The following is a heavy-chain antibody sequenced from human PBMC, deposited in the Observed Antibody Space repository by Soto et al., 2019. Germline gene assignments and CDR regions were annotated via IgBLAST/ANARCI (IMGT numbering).Heavy chain of an antibody. D-gene: IGHD3-10*01. V-gene: IGHV3-30-3*01. J-gene: IGHJ3*02. CDR1: GFTFSSYA. CDR2: ISYDGSET. Sequence: QEQLVESGGGVVQPGRSLTLSCAASGFTFSSYAMHWVRQAPGKGLEWVAVISYDGSETYEADSVKGRFTISRDNSENTLYLQMNSLRPEDTAVYYCARDVTLWFGELFGAFDIWGQGKMVTVSS. CDR3: ARDVTLWFGELFGAFDI.